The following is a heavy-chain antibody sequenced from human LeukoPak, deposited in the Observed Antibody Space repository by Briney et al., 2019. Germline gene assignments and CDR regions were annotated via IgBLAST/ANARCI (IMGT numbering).Heavy chain of an antibody. J-gene: IGHJ3*02. CDR1: GFTFRSYG. CDR3: ARDYQKIVATRTHDAFDI. Sequence: GGSLTLSCAASGFTFRSYGMHWVRQAPGKGPEGVGVIWYDGSNKYYADSVKGRFTISRDNSKNTLYLQMNSLRAEDTAVYYCARDYQKIVATRTHDAFDIWGQGTMVTVSS. V-gene: IGHV3-33*08. D-gene: IGHD5-12*01. CDR2: IWYDGSNK.